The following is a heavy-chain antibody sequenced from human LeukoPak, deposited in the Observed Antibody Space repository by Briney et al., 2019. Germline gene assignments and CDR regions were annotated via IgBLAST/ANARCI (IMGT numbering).Heavy chain of an antibody. J-gene: IGHJ4*02. CDR3: ARHPYDILTGPSFDY. Sequence: PGGSLRLSCAASGCTFSSDWMHWVRQAPGKGLVWVSRINRDGRSTTYADSVKGRFTISRDNAKNTLYLQMNSLRAEDTAVYYCARHPYDILTGPSFDYWGQGTLVTVSS. CDR2: INRDGRST. CDR1: GCTFSSDW. D-gene: IGHD3-9*01. V-gene: IGHV3-74*03.